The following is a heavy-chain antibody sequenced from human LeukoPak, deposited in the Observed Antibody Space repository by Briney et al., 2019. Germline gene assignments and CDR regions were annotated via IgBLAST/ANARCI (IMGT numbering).Heavy chain of an antibody. CDR1: GGSISSYC. J-gene: IGHJ3*02. V-gene: IGHV4-34*01. CDR2: INHSGST. Sequence: SVTLSLTCTVSGGSISSYCWSWLRQPPGRGLECLGEINHSGSTNYNPPLKSRVTISVDTSKNQFSLKLSPVTAADTAVYYCARSEGPRLWHSFDIWGQGTMVTVPS. CDR3: ARSEGPRLWHSFDI. D-gene: IGHD2-21*01.